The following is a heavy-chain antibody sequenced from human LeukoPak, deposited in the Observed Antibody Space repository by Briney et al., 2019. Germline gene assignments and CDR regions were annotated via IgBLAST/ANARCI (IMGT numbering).Heavy chain of an antibody. D-gene: IGHD3-22*01. J-gene: IGHJ4*02. V-gene: IGHV3-33*06. CDR1: GFTFSSYG. CDR2: IWYDGTNK. Sequence: GGSLRLSCAASGFTFSSYGMHWVRQAPGKGLEWVAVIWYDGTNKYYADSVKGRFTISRDNSKNTLHLQMNSLRAEDTAVYYCAKSAYYDSSGFYREYYFDYWGQGTLVTVSS. CDR3: AKSAYYDSSGFYREYYFDY.